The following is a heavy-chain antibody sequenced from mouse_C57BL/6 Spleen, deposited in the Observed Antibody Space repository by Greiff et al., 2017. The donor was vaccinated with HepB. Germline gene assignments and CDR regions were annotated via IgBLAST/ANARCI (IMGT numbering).Heavy chain of an antibody. D-gene: IGHD2-1*01. Sequence: EVKLMESGGGLVQPGGSLSLSCAASGFTFTDYYMSWVRQPPGKALEWLGFIRNKANGYTTEYSASVKGRFTISRDNSQSILYLQMNALRAEDSATYYCARSPGNHFDNWGQGTTLTVSS. J-gene: IGHJ2*01. CDR3: ARSPGNHFDN. CDR2: IRNKANGYTT. V-gene: IGHV7-3*01. CDR1: GFTFTDYY.